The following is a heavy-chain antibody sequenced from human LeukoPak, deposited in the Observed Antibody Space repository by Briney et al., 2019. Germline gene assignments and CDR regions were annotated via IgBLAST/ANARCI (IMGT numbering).Heavy chain of an antibody. Sequence: SETLSLTCAVYGGSFSGYYWTWIRQPPGKGLEWIGEINHSGSTNYNPSLKSRVTISVDTSKNQFSLKLSSVTAADTAVYYCARLEKDYVWGSYRPQIDYWGQGTLVTVSS. V-gene: IGHV4-34*01. CDR2: INHSGST. D-gene: IGHD3-16*02. J-gene: IGHJ4*02. CDR1: GGSFSGYY. CDR3: ARLEKDYVWGSYRPQIDY.